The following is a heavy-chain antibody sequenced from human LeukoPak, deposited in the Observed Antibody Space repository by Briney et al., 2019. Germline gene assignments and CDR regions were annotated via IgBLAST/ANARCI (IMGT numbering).Heavy chain of an antibody. Sequence: PSETLSLTCTVSGYSISTSYYWGWIRQLPGKGLEWIGSIYHSGNTYYNPSLKSRVTISVDTSKNQFSLKLNSVTAADTAVYYCARAGYGDSDFDYWGQGTLVTVSS. D-gene: IGHD4-17*01. J-gene: IGHJ4*02. CDR3: ARAGYGDSDFDY. CDR1: GYSISTSYY. CDR2: IYHSGNT. V-gene: IGHV4-38-2*02.